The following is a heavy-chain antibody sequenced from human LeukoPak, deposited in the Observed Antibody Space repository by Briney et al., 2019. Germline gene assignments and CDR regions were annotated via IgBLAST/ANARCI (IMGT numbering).Heavy chain of an antibody. D-gene: IGHD5-24*01. CDR2: ISAYNGNT. J-gene: IGHJ4*02. Sequence: GSVTVSCMASGYTFASYGISWVGQARGQGLEGMGWISAYNGNTNHAQRLQGRVIMTTDTSTSTAYMELRSLRSDDTAVYYCARHHNGYNLLPLTVAYWGQGTLVTVSS. CDR3: ARHHNGYNLLPLTVAY. V-gene: IGHV1-18*01. CDR1: GYTFASYG.